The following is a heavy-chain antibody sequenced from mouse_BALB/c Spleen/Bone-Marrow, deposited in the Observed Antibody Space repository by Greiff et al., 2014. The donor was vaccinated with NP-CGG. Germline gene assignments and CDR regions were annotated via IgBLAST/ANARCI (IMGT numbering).Heavy chain of an antibody. CDR3: ARDKNYGSYWYFDV. D-gene: IGHD2-1*01. CDR1: GFTFTDYY. CDR2: IRNKANGYTT. Sequence: EVMLVESGGGLVQPGGSLRLSCATSGFTFTDYYMSWVRQPPGKALEWLGLIRNKANGYTTEYSASVKGRFTISRDNSQSILYLQMNTLRAEDSATYYCARDKNYGSYWYFDVWGAGTTVTVSS. V-gene: IGHV7-3*02. J-gene: IGHJ1*01.